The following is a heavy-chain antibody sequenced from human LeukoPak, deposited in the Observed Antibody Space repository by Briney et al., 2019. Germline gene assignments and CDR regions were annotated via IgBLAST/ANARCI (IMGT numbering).Heavy chain of an antibody. D-gene: IGHD4-23*01. CDR1: GFPFSNYW. V-gene: IGHV3-7*01. Sequence: GGSLRLSCAGSGFPFSNYWMAWVRQAPGKGLERVANMKEDGGETNYVDSVKGRFSISRYNAKNSLDLQVNSLRVDDTAVYYCVRDRGYSTFDYWGQGTLVIVSS. J-gene: IGHJ4*02. CDR3: VRDRGYSTFDY. CDR2: MKEDGGET.